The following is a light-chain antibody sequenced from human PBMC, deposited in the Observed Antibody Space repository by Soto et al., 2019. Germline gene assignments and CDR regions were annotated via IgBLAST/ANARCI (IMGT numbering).Light chain of an antibody. CDR3: QKYKSALWT. CDR2: AAS. CDR1: QGISNY. J-gene: IGKJ1*01. V-gene: IGKV1-27*01. Sequence: DIQMTQSPSSLSASVGDRVTITCRASQGISNYLAWYQQKPGKVPKLLIYAASTLQSGVPSRFSGSGSGTDFTLSISSLQPEDIAIYYCQKYKSALWTFGQGTKVEIK.